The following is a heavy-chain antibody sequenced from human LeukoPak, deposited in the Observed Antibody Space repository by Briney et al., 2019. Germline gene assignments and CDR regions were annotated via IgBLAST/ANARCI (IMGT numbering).Heavy chain of an antibody. CDR2: IYPGDSDT. J-gene: IGHJ3*02. D-gene: IGHD2-15*01. Sequence: GESLKISCKGSGYSFTSYWIGWVRQMPGKGLEWMGIIYPGDSDTRYSPSFQGQVTISADKSISTAYLQWSSLKASDTAMYYCARDLGYCSGGSCQIDAFDTWGQGTMVTVSS. CDR3: ARDLGYCSGGSCQIDAFDT. V-gene: IGHV5-51*01. CDR1: GYSFTSYW.